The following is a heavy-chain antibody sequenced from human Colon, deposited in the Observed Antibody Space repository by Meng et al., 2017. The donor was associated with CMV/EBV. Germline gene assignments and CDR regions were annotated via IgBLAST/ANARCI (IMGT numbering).Heavy chain of an antibody. Sequence: GESLKISCAVSGFTFSTYWMNWVRQAPGKGLEWVANIKGDGSAKNYVDSVKGRFTTSRDNAKNSLYLQMNSLRDGDTAVYYCAGGSGFLIDFWGQGTLVTVSS. D-gene: IGHD3-22*01. CDR2: IKGDGSAK. V-gene: IGHV3-7*01. CDR3: AGGSGFLIDF. J-gene: IGHJ4*02. CDR1: GFTFSTYW.